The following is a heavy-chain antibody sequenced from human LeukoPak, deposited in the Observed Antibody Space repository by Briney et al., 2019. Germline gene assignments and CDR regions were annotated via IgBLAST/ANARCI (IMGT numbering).Heavy chain of an antibody. D-gene: IGHD6-13*01. Sequence: SETLSLTCTVSGGSISPYYWNWIRQPPGKGLEWIGYIYYSGGTNYNASLTSRVTISVDTSQNQPSLRLSSVTAADTAVYYCARRAAAVGTYYMDVWGKGTTVTVSS. CDR1: GGSISPYY. CDR3: ARRAAAVGTYYMDV. J-gene: IGHJ6*03. V-gene: IGHV4-59*01. CDR2: IYYSGGT.